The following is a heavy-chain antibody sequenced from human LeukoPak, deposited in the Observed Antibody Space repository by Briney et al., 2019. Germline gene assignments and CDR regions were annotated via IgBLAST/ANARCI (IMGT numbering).Heavy chain of an antibody. CDR3: ARGVQIADDLDY. V-gene: IGHV4-61*02. CDR1: GGSISSGSYY. J-gene: IGHJ4*02. CDR2: IYTSGNT. D-gene: IGHD6-13*01. Sequence: SQTLSLTCTVSGGSISSGSYYWSWIRQPAGKGLEWIGRIYTSGNTNYNPSLKSRLTISVDTSTNQFSLQLSSVTAADTAVYYCARGVQIADDLDYWGQGTLVTVSS.